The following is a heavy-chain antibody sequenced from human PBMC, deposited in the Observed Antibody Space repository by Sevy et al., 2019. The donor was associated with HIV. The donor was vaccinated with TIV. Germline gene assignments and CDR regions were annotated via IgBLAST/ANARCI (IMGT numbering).Heavy chain of an antibody. CDR1: GFTFSYAW. D-gene: IGHD2-8*02. CDR3: NTDPIIVLLVTDGMDV. V-gene: IGHV3-15*01. Sequence: GGSLRLSCAASGFTFSYAWMSWVRQAPGKGLEWVGRIKAKSDGGTIDYAAPVKGRFTISRDDSNNTLYLQMNSLKTEDTGIYYCNTDPIIVLLVTDGMDVWGQGTTVTVSS. CDR2: IKAKSDGGTI. J-gene: IGHJ6*02.